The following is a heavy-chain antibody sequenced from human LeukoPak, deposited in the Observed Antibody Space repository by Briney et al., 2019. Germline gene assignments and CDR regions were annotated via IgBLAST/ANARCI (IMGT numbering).Heavy chain of an antibody. Sequence: GASVKVSCKASGYTFISHNMNWVRQAPGQRLEWMGWINVGNGDTKYSQKFQGSVTITRDTSASTGYMELSSLRSEDTAVYYCARWNYGMDVWGKGTTITVSS. CDR2: INVGNGDT. D-gene: IGHD1-1*01. CDR3: ARWNYGMDV. V-gene: IGHV1-3*01. J-gene: IGHJ6*04. CDR1: GYTFISHN.